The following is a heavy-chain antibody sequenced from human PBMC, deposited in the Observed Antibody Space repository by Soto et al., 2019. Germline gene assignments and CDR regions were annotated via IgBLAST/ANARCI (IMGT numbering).Heavy chain of an antibody. Sequence: QVQLVQSGPEVRKPGASVKVSCEASGYTFTTSGISWVRQVPGQGLEWMGWISTYTGDTNSAQNFQGRVLMTADTATGTAYKELMSLKSDDTAVYYCARQGSWPYYYYGLDVWGQGTTVTVSS. D-gene: IGHD1-26*01. CDR3: ARQGSWPYYYYGLDV. J-gene: IGHJ6*02. CDR1: GYTFTTSG. CDR2: ISTYTGDT. V-gene: IGHV1-18*01.